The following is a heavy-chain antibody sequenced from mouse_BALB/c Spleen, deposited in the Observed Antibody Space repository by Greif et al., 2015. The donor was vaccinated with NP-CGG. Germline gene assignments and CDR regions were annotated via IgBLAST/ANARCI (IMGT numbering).Heavy chain of an antibody. D-gene: IGHD1-1*01. Sequence: EVMLVESGAELVKPGASVRLSCTASGFNIQDTYMHWVKQRPEQGLEWIGRIDPANGNTRYDTKFQGKATITADTSSNTAYLQLSSLTSEDTAVYFCARYVYYRSTFDYWGQGTTLTVSS. J-gene: IGHJ2*01. CDR2: IDPANGNT. CDR1: GFNIQDTY. V-gene: IGHV14-3*02. CDR3: ARYVYYRSTFDY.